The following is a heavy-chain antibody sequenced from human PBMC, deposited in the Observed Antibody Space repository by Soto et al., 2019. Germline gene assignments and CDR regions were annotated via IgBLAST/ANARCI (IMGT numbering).Heavy chain of an antibody. Sequence: PVKVSCKASGGTISRSAISWVRQAPVQGLEGMGGIIPISGTANYAQKFQGRVTITADESTSTAYLELSSLRSEDTAVYYCARVPRAYCGCDCYDARKNWFVLWCQGTLVTVSS. CDR1: GGTISRSA. J-gene: IGHJ5*02. CDR3: ARVPRAYCGCDCYDARKNWFVL. CDR2: IIPISGTA. V-gene: IGHV1-69*13. D-gene: IGHD2-21*02.